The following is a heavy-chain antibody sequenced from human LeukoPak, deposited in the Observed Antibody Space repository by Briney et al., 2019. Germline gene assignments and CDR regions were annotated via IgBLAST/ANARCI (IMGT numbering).Heavy chain of an antibody. J-gene: IGHJ4*02. CDR3: ARGNYDILTGYYGSFDY. Sequence: GGSLRLSCAASGFTFSSYSMNWVRQAPGKGLEWVSSISSSSSYIYYADSLKGRFTISRDNAKNSLYLQMNSLRAEDTAVYYCARGNYDILTGYYGSFDYWGQGTLVTVSS. D-gene: IGHD3-9*01. CDR2: ISSSSSYI. CDR1: GFTFSSYS. V-gene: IGHV3-21*01.